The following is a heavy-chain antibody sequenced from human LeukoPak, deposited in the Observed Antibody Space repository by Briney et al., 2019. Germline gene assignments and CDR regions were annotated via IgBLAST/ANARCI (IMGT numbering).Heavy chain of an antibody. CDR3: AREYSSSSNFDY. D-gene: IGHD6-6*01. Sequence: SETLSLTCAVSGDSISNTNWWTWVRQPPGKGLEWIGEIYHSGSTNYNPSLKSRVTISVDKSKNQFSLKLSSVTAADTAVYYCAREYSSSSNFDYWGQGTLVTVSS. CDR2: IYHSGST. CDR1: GDSISNTNW. V-gene: IGHV4-4*02. J-gene: IGHJ4*02.